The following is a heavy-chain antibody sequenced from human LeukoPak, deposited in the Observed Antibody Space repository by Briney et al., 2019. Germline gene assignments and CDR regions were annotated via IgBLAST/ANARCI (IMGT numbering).Heavy chain of an antibody. D-gene: IGHD1-20*01. CDR2: IYSGGST. J-gene: IGHJ4*02. V-gene: IGHV3-53*01. CDR3: AKGSITGTTGTFDY. Sequence: GGSLRLSCAASGFTVSSNYMSWVRQAPGKGLEWVSVIYSGGSTYYADSVKGRFTISRDNSKNTLYLQMNSLRAEDTAVYYCAKGSITGTTGTFDYWGQGTLVTVSS. CDR1: GFTVSSNY.